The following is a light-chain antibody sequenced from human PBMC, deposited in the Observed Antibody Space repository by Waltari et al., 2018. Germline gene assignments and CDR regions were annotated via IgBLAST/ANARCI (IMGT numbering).Light chain of an antibody. J-gene: IGLJ1*01. Sequence: QSALTQPASVSGSPGQSITISCTGTSSDVGGYEYVSWFQQHPGKAPKVMIYGVSNRAAGVSERVSTSKSGVTASLTISGRQAEDEADYYCSSYTSSNTFVFGTGTKVTVL. CDR1: SSDVGGYEY. CDR3: SSYTSSNTFV. V-gene: IGLV2-14*01. CDR2: GVS.